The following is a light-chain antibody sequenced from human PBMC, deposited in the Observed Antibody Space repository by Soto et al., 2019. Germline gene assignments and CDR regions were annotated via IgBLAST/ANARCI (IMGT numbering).Light chain of an antibody. V-gene: IGLV1-44*01. CDR3: AAWDDSLNAL. Sequence: QSVLTQPPSASGTPGQKVTISCSGSSSNIGRNTVSWYQQFPGTAPKLLIYTNNLRPSGVPDRFSGSKSGTSAFLAISGLQSEDEADYYCAAWDDSLNALFGTGTKLTVL. CDR1: SSNIGRNT. J-gene: IGLJ1*01. CDR2: TNN.